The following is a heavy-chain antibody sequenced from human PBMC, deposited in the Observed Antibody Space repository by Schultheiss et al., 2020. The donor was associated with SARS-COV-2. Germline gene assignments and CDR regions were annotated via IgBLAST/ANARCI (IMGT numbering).Heavy chain of an antibody. CDR2: MNPNSGNT. CDR3: ARAAAGMGYYYYYGMDV. J-gene: IGHJ6*02. V-gene: IGHV1-8*01. CDR1: GYTFTSYD. D-gene: IGHD6-13*01. Sequence: ASVKVSCKASGYTFTSYDINWVRQATGQGLEWMGWMNPNSGNTGYAQKFQGRVTMTRNTSISTAYMELSSLRSEDTAVYYCARAAAGMGYYYYYGMDVWGQGTTVTVSS.